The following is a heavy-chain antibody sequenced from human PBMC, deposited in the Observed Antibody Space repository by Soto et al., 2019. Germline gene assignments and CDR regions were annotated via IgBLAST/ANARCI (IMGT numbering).Heavy chain of an antibody. CDR3: ARGVEQLWYYYYGMDV. D-gene: IGHD5-18*01. J-gene: IGHJ6*02. CDR1: GFTFSSYG. Sequence: GSLRLSCAASGFTFSSYGMHWVRQAPGKGLEWVAVIWYDGSNKYYADSVKGRFTISRDNSKNTLYLQMNSLRAEDTAVYYCARGVEQLWYYYYGMDVWGQGTTVTVSS. V-gene: IGHV3-33*01. CDR2: IWYDGSNK.